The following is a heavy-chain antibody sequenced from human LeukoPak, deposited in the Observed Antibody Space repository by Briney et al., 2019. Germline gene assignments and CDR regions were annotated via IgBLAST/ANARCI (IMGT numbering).Heavy chain of an antibody. CDR3: ASTSYDTYYYGMDV. CDR2: IYSGGST. V-gene: IGHV3-53*04. J-gene: IGHJ6*02. D-gene: IGHD3-9*01. CDR1: GFTVSSNY. Sequence: GGSLRLSCAASGFTVSSNYMSWVRQAPGKGLEWVSVIYSGGSTYYADSVKGRFTISRHNSKNTLYLQMNSLRAEDTAVYYCASTSYDTYYYGMDVWGQGTTVTASS.